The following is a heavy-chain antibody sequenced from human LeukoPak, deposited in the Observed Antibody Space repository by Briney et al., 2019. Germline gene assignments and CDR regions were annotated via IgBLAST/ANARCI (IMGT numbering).Heavy chain of an antibody. D-gene: IGHD6-13*01. CDR3: ARDLEAANTYYFDY. CDR2: ISNNGGDT. V-gene: IGHV3-64*04. J-gene: IGHJ4*02. Sequence: GGSLRLSCSVSGFTFSSYVMHWVRQAPGKGLESVSGISNNGGDTYYADSVKGRFTISRDNSENTLYLQVNSLRDEDTAVYYCARDLEAANTYYFDYWGQGTMVTVSS. CDR1: GFTFSSYV.